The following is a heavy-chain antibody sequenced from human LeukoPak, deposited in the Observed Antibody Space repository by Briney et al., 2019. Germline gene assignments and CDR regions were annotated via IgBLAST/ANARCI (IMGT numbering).Heavy chain of an antibody. J-gene: IGHJ3*02. CDR2: INPTGGST. D-gene: IGHD6-19*01. Sequence: GASVKVSCKASGYTFTSYYMHWVRQAPGQGLEWMGLINPTGGSTGYAQKFQGRVTMTRDMSTSTDYMELSSLRSEDTAVYYCARERSSGWFDAFDIWGQGTMVTVSS. CDR1: GYTFTSYY. V-gene: IGHV1-46*01. CDR3: ARERSSGWFDAFDI.